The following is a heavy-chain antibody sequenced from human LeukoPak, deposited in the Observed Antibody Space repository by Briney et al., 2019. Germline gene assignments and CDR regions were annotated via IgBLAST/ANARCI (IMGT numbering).Heavy chain of an antibody. CDR3: ARGYRTITMVRGRGYYFDY. V-gene: IGHV4-34*01. CDR2: INHRGST. Sequence: PSETLSLTCAVYGGSFSGYYWSWIRQPPGKGLEWIGEINHRGSTNYNPSLKSRVTISVDTSKNQFSLKLSSVTAADAAVYYCARGYRTITMVRGRGYYFDYWGQGTLVTVSS. CDR1: GGSFSGYY. J-gene: IGHJ4*02. D-gene: IGHD3-10*01.